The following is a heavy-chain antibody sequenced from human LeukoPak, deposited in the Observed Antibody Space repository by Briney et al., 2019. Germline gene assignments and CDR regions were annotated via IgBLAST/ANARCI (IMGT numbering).Heavy chain of an antibody. CDR2: ISGGGDST. Sequence: RGTLRLSSAASGFTRSSDTMSWGRPGPGNGLEWVSAISGGGDSTTYADSVKGRFTIARANSKNTLYLQMSSLRADATAVYSLAKIPGMLLWTHYFDFWGQGTLVTVSS. D-gene: IGHD2-2*01. J-gene: IGHJ4*02. CDR3: AKIPGMLLWTHYFDF. CDR1: GFTRSSDT. V-gene: IGHV3-23*01.